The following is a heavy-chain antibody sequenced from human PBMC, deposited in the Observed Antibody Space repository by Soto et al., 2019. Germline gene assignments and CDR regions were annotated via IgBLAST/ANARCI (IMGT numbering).Heavy chain of an antibody. CDR3: ARVPDH. J-gene: IGHJ4*02. CDR2: IESSGPT. CDR1: GDSINSFSDY. D-gene: IGHD2-2*01. Sequence: SETLSLTCLVSGDSINSFSDYWAWIRQPPGKGPEWIASIESSGPTFYNPSLKSRVTISVDRSKNQFSLKLSSVTAADTAVYYCARVPDHWGQGVLVTVSS. V-gene: IGHV4-39*07.